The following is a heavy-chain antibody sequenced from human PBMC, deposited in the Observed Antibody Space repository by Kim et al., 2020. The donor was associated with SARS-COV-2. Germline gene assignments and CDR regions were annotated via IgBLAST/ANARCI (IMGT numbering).Heavy chain of an antibody. Sequence: YPDSMKGRFTIPRDNARASLYLQMNSLRAEDTAVYYCARVLTSGWSYFDYWGQGTLVTVSS. D-gene: IGHD6-19*01. CDR3: ARVLTSGWSYFDY. J-gene: IGHJ4*02. V-gene: IGHV3-21*01.